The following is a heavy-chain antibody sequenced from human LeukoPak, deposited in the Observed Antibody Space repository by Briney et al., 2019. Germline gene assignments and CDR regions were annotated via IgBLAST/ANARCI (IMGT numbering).Heavy chain of an antibody. J-gene: IGHJ4*02. D-gene: IGHD5-24*01. CDR2: ISGGGDAT. V-gene: IGHV3-23*01. Sequence: GGSLRLSCAASGFTSNSYAMSWVRQASGKGLKWVSVISGGGDATYYADSVKGRFTIFRDNSKNTLYLQMNSLRAEDTAVYYCAKSPSDGYNFYDYWGQGTLVTVSS. CDR3: AKSPSDGYNFYDY. CDR1: GFTSNSYA.